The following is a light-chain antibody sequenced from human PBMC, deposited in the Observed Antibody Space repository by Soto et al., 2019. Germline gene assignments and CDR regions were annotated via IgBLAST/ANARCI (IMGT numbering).Light chain of an antibody. J-gene: IGKJ2*01. CDR2: AAS. V-gene: IGKV1-39*01. CDR3: QQSYSTPYT. Sequence: DIQMTQSPSSLSASVGDRVTITCRASQSISSYLNWYQQKPGKAPKLLIYAASSLQSGVPSRLSGSGSGTDFTLTISSLQPKDFATYYCQQSYSTPYTFGQGTKVDIK. CDR1: QSISSY.